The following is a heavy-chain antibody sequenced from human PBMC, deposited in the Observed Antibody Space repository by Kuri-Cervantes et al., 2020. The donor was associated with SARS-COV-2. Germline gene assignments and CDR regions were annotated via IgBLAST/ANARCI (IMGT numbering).Heavy chain of an antibody. J-gene: IGHJ6*03. CDR1: GGSISSYY. V-gene: IGHV4-59*08. Sequence: GSLRLSGTVSGGSISSYYWSWIRQPPGKGLEWIGYIYYSGSTNYNPSLKSRVTISVDTSKNQFSLKLSSVTAADTAVYYCARLLAFWCGYYRGYYYYMDVWGKGTTVTVSS. D-gene: IGHD3-3*01. CDR2: IYYSGST. CDR3: ARLLAFWCGYYRGYYYYMDV.